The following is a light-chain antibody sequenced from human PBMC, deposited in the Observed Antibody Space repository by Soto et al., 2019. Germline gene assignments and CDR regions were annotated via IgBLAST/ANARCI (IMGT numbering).Light chain of an antibody. V-gene: IGKV1-39*01. J-gene: IGKJ1*01. Sequence: DIQMTQSPSSLSASVGDRVTITCRASQTISNYLNWYQQKPGKAPVLLFFAASSLQSGVPSRFSGSRSGRNFTLAIISLQPADSAIYYCQQTYSVPPTFGRGTKVEI. CDR2: AAS. CDR3: QQTYSVPPT. CDR1: QTISNY.